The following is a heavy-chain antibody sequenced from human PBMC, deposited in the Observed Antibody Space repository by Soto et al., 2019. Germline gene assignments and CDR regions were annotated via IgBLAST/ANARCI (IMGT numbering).Heavy chain of an antibody. J-gene: IGHJ3*02. CDR2: LDPEDGET. Sequence: ASVKVSCKVSGYTLTELSMHWVRQAPGKGLEWMGGLDPEDGETIYAQKFQGRVTMTEDTSTDTAYMELSSLRSEDTAVYYCATEGATNPLDAFDIWGQGTMVTVPS. D-gene: IGHD1-26*01. CDR3: ATEGATNPLDAFDI. CDR1: GYTLTELS. V-gene: IGHV1-24*01.